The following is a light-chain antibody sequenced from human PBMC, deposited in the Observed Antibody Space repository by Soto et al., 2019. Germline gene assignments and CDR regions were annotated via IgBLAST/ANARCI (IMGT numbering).Light chain of an antibody. CDR2: DNN. Sequence: QAVVTQPPSVSAAPGQKVTISCSGSSSNIVNNYLSWYQQVPGTAPKLLIFDNNKRPSVIPDRFSGSKSGTSATLGITGLQTGDEADYYCEAWDDSLTTVLFGGGTKLTVL. CDR3: EAWDDSLTTVL. J-gene: IGLJ2*01. V-gene: IGLV1-51*01. CDR1: SSNIVNNY.